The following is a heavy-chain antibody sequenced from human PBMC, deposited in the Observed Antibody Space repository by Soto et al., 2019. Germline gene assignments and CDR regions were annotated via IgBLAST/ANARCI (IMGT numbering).Heavy chain of an antibody. V-gene: IGHV4-39*01. Sequence: QLQLQESGPGLVKPSETLSLTCNVSGVSITSRSHYWGWIRQPPGKGLEWIGSIYHLGNTYYNPSLRSRVAISVDTSKNQFSLKLTSVSASDTAVYFCALFISSAGEYFHHWGQGTLVTVSS. CDR1: GVSITSRSHY. CDR3: ALFISSAGEYFHH. J-gene: IGHJ1*01. D-gene: IGHD3-3*02. CDR2: IYHLGNT.